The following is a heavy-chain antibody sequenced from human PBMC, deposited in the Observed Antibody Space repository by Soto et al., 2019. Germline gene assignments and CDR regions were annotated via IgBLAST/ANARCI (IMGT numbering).Heavy chain of an antibody. V-gene: IGHV4-31*03. D-gene: IGHD1-20*01. Sequence: SETLSLTFTVSGGSISSGGYYWSWIRQHPGKGLEWIGYIYYSGSTYYNPSLKSRVTISVDTSKNQFSLKLSSVTAADTAVYYCARRHNWNYIDYWGQGTLVTVSS. CDR1: GGSISSGGYY. CDR3: ARRHNWNYIDY. J-gene: IGHJ4*02. CDR2: IYYSGST.